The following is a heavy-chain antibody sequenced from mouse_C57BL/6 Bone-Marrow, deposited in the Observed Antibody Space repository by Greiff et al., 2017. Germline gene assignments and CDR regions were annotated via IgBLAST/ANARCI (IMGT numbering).Heavy chain of an antibody. CDR1: GFNIKDDY. CDR3: TTHSNSYYAMGY. J-gene: IGHJ4*01. D-gene: IGHD2-5*01. Sequence: LVESGAELVRPGASVKLSCTASGFNIKDDYMHWVKQRPEQGLEWIGWIDPENGDTEYASKFQGKATITADTSSNTAYLQLSSLTSEDTAVYDCTTHSNSYYAMGYWGQGASVTVAS. CDR2: IDPENGDT. V-gene: IGHV14-4*01.